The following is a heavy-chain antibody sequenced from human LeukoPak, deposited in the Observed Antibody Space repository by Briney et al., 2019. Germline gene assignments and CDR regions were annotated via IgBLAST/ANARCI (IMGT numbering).Heavy chain of an antibody. D-gene: IGHD3-10*01. CDR1: GYTFTSYG. CDR3: ARARSDSGLRYYFDY. Sequence: ASVKVSCKTSGYTFTSYGISWVRQAPGQGLEWMGWISAYNGNTNYAQKFQGRVTMTRDTSTSTVYMELSSLRSEDTAVYYCARARSDSGLRYYFDYWGQGTLVTVSS. J-gene: IGHJ4*02. V-gene: IGHV1-18*01. CDR2: ISAYNGNT.